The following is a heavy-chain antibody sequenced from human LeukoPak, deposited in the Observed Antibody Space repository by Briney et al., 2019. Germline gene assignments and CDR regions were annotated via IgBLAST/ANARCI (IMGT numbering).Heavy chain of an antibody. CDR2: ISSSSSTI. J-gene: IGHJ6*02. CDR1: GFTFSSYS. CDR3: ARDSKGDYVWGSYHIGYYYYGMDV. V-gene: IGHV3-48*02. Sequence: GGSLGLSCAASGFTFSSYSMNWVRQAQGKGLEWVSCISSSSSTIYYADSVKGRFTISRDNAKNSLYLQMNSLRDEDTAVYYCARDSKGDYVWGSYHIGYYYYGMDVWGQGTTVTVSS. D-gene: IGHD3-16*02.